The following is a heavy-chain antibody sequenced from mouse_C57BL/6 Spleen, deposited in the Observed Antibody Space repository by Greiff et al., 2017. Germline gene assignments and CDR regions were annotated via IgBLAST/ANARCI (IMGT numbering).Heavy chain of an antibody. CDR3: VRHGDYGFAY. D-gene: IGHD2-4*01. J-gene: IGHJ3*01. CDR1: GFSFNTYA. V-gene: IGHV10-1*01. Sequence: DVKLVESGGGLVQPKGSLKLSCAASGFSFNTYAMNWVRQAPGKGLEWVARIRSKSNNYATYYADSVKDRFTISRDDSESMLYLQMNNLKTEDTAMYYCVRHGDYGFAYWGQGTLVTVSA. CDR2: IRSKSNNYAT.